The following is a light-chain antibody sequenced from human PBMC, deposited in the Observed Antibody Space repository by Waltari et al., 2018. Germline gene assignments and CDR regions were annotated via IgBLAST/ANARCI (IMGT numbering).Light chain of an antibody. CDR1: SSDIRDYNF. J-gene: IGLJ2*01. Sequence: QPALTQPASMSGSPGQSVTISCTGTSSDIRDYNFVSWYQQHPGKGPKLIIYYVTNRASGVSNRFSGSKSGNRASLTISGLQAEDEADYYCSAYISRSISYVIFGGGTKLTVL. V-gene: IGLV2-14*03. CDR3: SAYISRSISYVI. CDR2: YVT.